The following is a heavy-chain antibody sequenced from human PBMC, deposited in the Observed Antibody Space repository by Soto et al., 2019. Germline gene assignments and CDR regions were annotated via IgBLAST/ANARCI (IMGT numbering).Heavy chain of an antibody. CDR2: IYHSGST. V-gene: IGHV4-4*02. J-gene: IGHJ5*02. CDR1: GGSISSRNW. D-gene: IGHD2-8*01. Sequence: SDTLSLTCAVSGGSISSRNWWSWVRQPPGKGLEWIGEIYHSGSTNYNPSLKSRVTISVDKSKNQFSLKLSSVTAADTAVYYCEPLGYCTDGDCYAASWGQGILVTVSS. CDR3: EPLGYCTDGDCYAAS.